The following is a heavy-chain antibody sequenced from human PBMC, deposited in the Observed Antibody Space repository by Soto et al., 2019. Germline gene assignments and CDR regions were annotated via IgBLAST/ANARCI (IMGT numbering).Heavy chain of an antibody. D-gene: IGHD2-8*01. V-gene: IGHV3-72*01. Sequence: GGSLRLSCEVSGFTFSDHHMDWVRQAPGKGLEWVGRARNKAHSYTTAYAASVKRMFTISRDDSKNSLYLQMNSLKTEDTAMYFCARLMGTSFDLWGQGTLVPVSS. CDR2: ARNKAHSYTT. J-gene: IGHJ4*02. CDR1: GFTFSDHH. CDR3: ARLMGTSFDL.